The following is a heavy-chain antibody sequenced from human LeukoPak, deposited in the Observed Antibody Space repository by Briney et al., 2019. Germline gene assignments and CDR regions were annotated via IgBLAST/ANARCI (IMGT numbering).Heavy chain of an antibody. D-gene: IGHD4-17*01. J-gene: IGHJ4*02. V-gene: IGHV4-4*02. CDR1: GASLSSTNW. Sequence: SETLSLTCAVSGASLSSTNWWNWVRQPPGKGLEWPGEIYHSGSTNYNPSLKSRVTMSVDKSKNQFSLKLSSVTAADTAVYFCARENTVTTTFEYWGQGILVTVSS. CDR2: IYHSGST. CDR3: ARENTVTTTFEY.